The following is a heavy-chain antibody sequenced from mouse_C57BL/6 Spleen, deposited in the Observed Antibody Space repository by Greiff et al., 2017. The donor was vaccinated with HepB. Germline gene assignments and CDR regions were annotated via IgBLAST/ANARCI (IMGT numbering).Heavy chain of an antibody. V-gene: IGHV1-61*01. Sequence: QVQLQQSGAELVRPGSSVKLSCKASGYTFTSYWMDWVKQRPGQGLEWIGNIYPSDSETHYNQKFKDKATLTVDKSSSTAYMQLSSLTSEDSAVYYCARGGWDVGAYWGQGTLVTVSA. CDR1: GYTFTSYW. D-gene: IGHD4-1*01. CDR3: ARGGWDVGAY. CDR2: IYPSDSET. J-gene: IGHJ3*01.